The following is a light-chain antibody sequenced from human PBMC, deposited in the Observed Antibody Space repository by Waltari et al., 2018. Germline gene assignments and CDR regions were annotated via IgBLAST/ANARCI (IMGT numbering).Light chain of an antibody. CDR3: ASYTSTRTVI. CDR1: SSDVGGYNY. V-gene: IGLV2-14*01. Sequence: QSALTQPASVSGSPGQSITISCSGTSSDVGGYNYVSWYQQPPGNAPKLMIYDVTSGPSGVSNRFSGSKSGNTASLTIFGLQAEDEADYYCASYTSTRTVIFGGGTRVTVL. J-gene: IGLJ2*01. CDR2: DVT.